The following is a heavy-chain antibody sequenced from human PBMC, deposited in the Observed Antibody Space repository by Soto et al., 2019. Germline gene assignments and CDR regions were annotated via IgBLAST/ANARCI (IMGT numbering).Heavy chain of an antibody. J-gene: IGHJ6*02. CDR1: GDSVSSNSAA. CDR2: TYYRSKWYN. Sequence: SQTLSLTCAISGDSVSSNSAAWNWIRQSPSRGLEWLGRTYYRSKWYNDYAVSVKSRTTINPDTSKNQFSLQLNSVTPEDTAVYHSRSVVNRFPHYCYYGMVVWDQGATVTISS. D-gene: IGHD2-15*01. V-gene: IGHV6-1*01. CDR3: RSVVNRFPHYCYYGMVV.